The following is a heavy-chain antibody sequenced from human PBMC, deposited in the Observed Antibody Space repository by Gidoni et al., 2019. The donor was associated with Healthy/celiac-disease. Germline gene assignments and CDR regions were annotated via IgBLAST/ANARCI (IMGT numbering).Heavy chain of an antibody. D-gene: IGHD3-22*01. Sequence: QVQLVESGGGVVQPGGSLRLSCAASGFTCSSYGMHWVRQAPGKGLEWVAFIRYDGSNKYYADSVKGRFTISRDNSKNTLYLQMNSLRAEDTAVYYCANQRYYDSSGLDAFDIWGQGTMVTVSS. CDR3: ANQRYYDSSGLDAFDI. CDR2: IRYDGSNK. CDR1: GFTCSSYG. V-gene: IGHV3-30*02. J-gene: IGHJ3*02.